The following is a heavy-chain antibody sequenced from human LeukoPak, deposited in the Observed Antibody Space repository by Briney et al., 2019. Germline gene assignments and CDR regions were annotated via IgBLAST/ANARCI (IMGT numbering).Heavy chain of an antibody. CDR2: IIPIFGTA. CDR3: ARVLLRYYGSGSYFDY. D-gene: IGHD3-10*01. CDR1: GGTFSSYA. V-gene: IGHV1-69*13. Sequence: ASVKVSYKASGGTFSSYAISWVRQAPGQGLEWMGGIIPIFGTANYAQKFQGRVTITADESTSTAYMELSSLRSEDTAVYYCARVLLRYYGSGSYFDYWGQGTLVTVSS. J-gene: IGHJ4*02.